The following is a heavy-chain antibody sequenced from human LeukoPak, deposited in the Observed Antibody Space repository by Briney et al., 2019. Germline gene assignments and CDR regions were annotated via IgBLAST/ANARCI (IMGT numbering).Heavy chain of an antibody. J-gene: IGHJ4*02. Sequence: SETLSLTCTVSGGSISSGSYYWSWIRQPAGKGLEWIGRIYTSGSTNYNPSLKSRVTISVDTSKNQFSLKLSSVTAADTAVYYCARDRHCYDSSGYSFYFDYWGQGTLVTVSS. CDR1: GGSISSGSYY. CDR2: IYTSGST. D-gene: IGHD3-22*01. CDR3: ARDRHCYDSSGYSFYFDY. V-gene: IGHV4-61*02.